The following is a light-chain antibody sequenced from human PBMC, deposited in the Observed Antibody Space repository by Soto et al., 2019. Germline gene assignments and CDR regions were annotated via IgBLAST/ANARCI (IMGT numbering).Light chain of an antibody. CDR2: RNN. Sequence: QSVLTQPPSASGTPGQRVTISCSGSSSNIGSNYVYWYQQLPGTAPKLLIYRNNQRPSGVPDRSSGSKSGTSASLAISGLRSEDEADYYCAAWDDSLSEVFGGGTKLTVL. CDR3: AAWDDSLSEV. CDR1: SSNIGSNY. J-gene: IGLJ3*02. V-gene: IGLV1-47*01.